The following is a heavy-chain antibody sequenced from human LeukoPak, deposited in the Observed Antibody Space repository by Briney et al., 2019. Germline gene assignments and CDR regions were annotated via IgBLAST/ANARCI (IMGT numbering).Heavy chain of an antibody. V-gene: IGHV4-34*01. CDR3: ASPYGGYLYPVLGY. CDR2: INHSGST. D-gene: IGHD5-12*01. CDR1: GGSFSGYY. Sequence: KASETLSLTCAVYGGSFSGYYWSWIRQPPGKGLEWIGEINHSGSTNYNPSLKSRVTISVDASKNQFSLKLSSVTAADTAVYYCASPYGGYLYPVLGYWGQGTLVTVSS. J-gene: IGHJ4*02.